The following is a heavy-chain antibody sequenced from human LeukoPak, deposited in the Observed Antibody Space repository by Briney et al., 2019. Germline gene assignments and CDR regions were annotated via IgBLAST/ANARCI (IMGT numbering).Heavy chain of an antibody. V-gene: IGHV1-69*01. J-gene: IGHJ4*02. CDR1: GGTFSSYA. Sequence: SVKVSCKASGGTFSSYAISWVRQAPGQGLEWMGGIIPIFGTANYAQKFQGRVTITADESTSTAYMELSSLRSEDTAVYYCARDRDLYSGYDSSPYYFDYWGQGTLSPSPQ. D-gene: IGHD5-12*01. CDR2: IIPIFGTA. CDR3: ARDRDLYSGYDSSPYYFDY.